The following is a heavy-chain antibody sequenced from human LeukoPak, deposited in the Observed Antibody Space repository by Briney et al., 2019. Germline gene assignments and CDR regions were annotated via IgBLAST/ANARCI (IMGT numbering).Heavy chain of an antibody. CDR3: ARDQGSRVLRHFDWYAPPFYYYYGMDV. CDR1: GYTFTRYL. V-gene: IGHV1-46*01. D-gene: IGHD3-9*01. Sequence: ASVKVSCKASGYTFTRYLMHWVRQAPGQRLEWMGIINPSGGSTNYPQKFQGRVTMTRDTSTSTVYMELNSLRAEDTAVYYCARDQGSRVLRHFDWYAPPFYYYYGMDVWGQGTTVTVSS. CDR2: INPSGGST. J-gene: IGHJ6*02.